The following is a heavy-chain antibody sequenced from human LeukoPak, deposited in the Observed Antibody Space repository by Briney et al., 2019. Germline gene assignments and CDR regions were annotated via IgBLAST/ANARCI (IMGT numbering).Heavy chain of an antibody. D-gene: IGHD6-13*01. CDR3: AKEGYSRGYYSYYYMDV. J-gene: IGHJ6*03. V-gene: IGHV3-23*01. CDR2: IFPSGGEI. CDR1: GFTFSTFA. Sequence: GGSLRLSCAASGFTFSTFAMIWVRQPPGKGLEWVSSIFPSGGEIHYADSVRGRFTISRDNSKSTLSLQMNSLRAEDTAVYYCAKEGYSRGYYSYYYMDVWGKGTTVTVSS.